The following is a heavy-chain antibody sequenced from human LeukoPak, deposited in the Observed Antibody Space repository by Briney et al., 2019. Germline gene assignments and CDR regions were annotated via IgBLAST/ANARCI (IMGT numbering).Heavy chain of an antibody. D-gene: IGHD3-3*01. CDR2: ISDSGGST. CDR1: GFTLSSYA. J-gene: IGHJ4*02. V-gene: IGHV3-23*01. Sequence: GGSLRLSCAASGFTLSSYAMSWVRQTPGKGLEWVSGISDSGGSTVYADSIKGRFIISRDNSKNMLYLQMNSLRAEDTAVYYCAKTKSRLRFFVLWGQGTLVTVSS. CDR3: AKTKSRLRFFVL.